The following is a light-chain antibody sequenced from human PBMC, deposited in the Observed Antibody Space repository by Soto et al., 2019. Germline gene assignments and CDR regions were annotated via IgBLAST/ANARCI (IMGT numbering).Light chain of an antibody. J-gene: IGKJ5*01. CDR3: QQRSNWPIT. CDR2: GAS. V-gene: IGKV3D-20*02. Sequence: EIVLTQSPGTLSLSPGERATLSCRASQSVGSIYLAWYQQRPGQAPRLLISGASNRATGIPARFSGSGSGTDFTLTISSREPEDFAVYDCQQRSNWPITFGQGTRLEIK. CDR1: QSVGSIY.